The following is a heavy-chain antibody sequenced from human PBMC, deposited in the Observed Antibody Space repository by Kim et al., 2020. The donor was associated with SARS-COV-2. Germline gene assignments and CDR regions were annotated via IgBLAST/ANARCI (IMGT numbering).Heavy chain of an antibody. D-gene: IGHD1-26*01. J-gene: IGHJ4*02. Sequence: YSPSFQGQVTISADKSISTAYLQWSSLKASDTAMYYCARRGGDQSGSYWRWGQGTLVTVSS. V-gene: IGHV5-51*01. CDR3: ARRGGDQSGSYWR.